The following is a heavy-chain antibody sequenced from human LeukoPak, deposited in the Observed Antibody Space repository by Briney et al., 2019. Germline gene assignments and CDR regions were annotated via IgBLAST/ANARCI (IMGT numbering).Heavy chain of an antibody. D-gene: IGHD3-10*01. CDR1: SGSMSSYY. Sequence: SETLSLTCTVSSGSMSSYYWSWIRQPPGKGLEWIGYIYNSGSTNYNPSLKSRVTISVDTSKNQFSLKLSSVTAADTAVYYCARRSITMVRGPRRWFDPWGQGTLVTVSS. J-gene: IGHJ5*02. CDR2: IYNSGST. CDR3: ARRSITMVRGPRRWFDP. V-gene: IGHV4-59*12.